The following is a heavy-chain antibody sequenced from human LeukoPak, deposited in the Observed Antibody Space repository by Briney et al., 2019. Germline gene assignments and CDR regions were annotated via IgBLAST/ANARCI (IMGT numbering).Heavy chain of an antibody. D-gene: IGHD3-10*02. Sequence: PSEPLSLPCTVSGYFLCRGYYWGWIGQTQGTGLEWIGEINHTGSTDYNPSLTSRVTISIDTSKNQFSLNLRSVTAADTAVYYCARRVKVNFVGLFGEDNNYYYMDVWGKGTTVTVSS. V-gene: IGHV4-38-2*02. CDR2: INHTGST. CDR1: GYFLCRGYY. CDR3: ARRVKVNFVGLFGEDNNYYYMDV. J-gene: IGHJ6*03.